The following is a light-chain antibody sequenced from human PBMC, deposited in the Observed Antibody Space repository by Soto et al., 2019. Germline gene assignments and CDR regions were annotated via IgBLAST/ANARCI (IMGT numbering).Light chain of an antibody. CDR3: HQRSNWPPDT. CDR2: GAS. V-gene: IGKV3D-20*02. CDR1: QTVSSTY. Sequence: IVLTQSAGTLSLSPGERATLSCRASQTVSSTYLAWYQHRPGQAPRLLIYGASTRATGVPARFSGSGSGTDFTLTISSLEPEDFAVYYCHQRSNWPPDTFGQGTRLEIK. J-gene: IGKJ5*01.